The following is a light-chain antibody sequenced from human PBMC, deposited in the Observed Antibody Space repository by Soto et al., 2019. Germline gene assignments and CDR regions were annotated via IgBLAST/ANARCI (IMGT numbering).Light chain of an antibody. CDR2: KAS. V-gene: IGKV1-5*03. CDR3: QQYNDNWT. Sequence: DIQMTQSPSTLFSSVGDRVTITCRASQSISSWLAWYQQKPGQAPKLLIYKASTLQSGVPSRFSGSGSGTEFTLAISSLQPDESATYYCQQYNDNWTFGQGTKV. J-gene: IGKJ1*01. CDR1: QSISSW.